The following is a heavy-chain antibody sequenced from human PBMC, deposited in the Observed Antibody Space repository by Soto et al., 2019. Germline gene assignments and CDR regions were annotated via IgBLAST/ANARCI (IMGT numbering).Heavy chain of an antibody. Sequence: QLQLQESGSGLVKPSQTLSLTCAVSGGSISSGGYSWSWIRQPPGKGLEWIGYIYQNGNTYYNPSLQGRVTIPLDRSKTQFSLMLSSVTAADTAVYYCARFPPYCSGGSCGAYWGQGTLVTVSS. CDR2: IYQNGNT. CDR1: GGSISSGGYS. CDR3: ARFPPYCSGGSCGAY. J-gene: IGHJ4*02. D-gene: IGHD2-15*01. V-gene: IGHV4-30-2*01.